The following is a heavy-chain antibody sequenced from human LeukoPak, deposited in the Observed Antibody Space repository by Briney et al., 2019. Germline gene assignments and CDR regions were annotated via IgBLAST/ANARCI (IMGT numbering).Heavy chain of an antibody. Sequence: PGASLRLSCAASGFTVSTNYMSWVRLAPGKGLEWVSLLHRDGTTHYAESVKGRFTISTDNSKNTLYLQMNSLRVDDTAVYYCAGRRKEAAAYDHWGQGTLVTVSS. CDR3: AGRRKEAAAYDH. J-gene: IGHJ4*02. CDR1: GFTVSTNY. V-gene: IGHV3-66*01. D-gene: IGHD6-13*01. CDR2: LHRDGTT.